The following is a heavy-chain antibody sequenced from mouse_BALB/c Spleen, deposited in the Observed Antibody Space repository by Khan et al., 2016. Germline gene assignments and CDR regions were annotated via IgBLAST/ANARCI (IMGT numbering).Heavy chain of an antibody. J-gene: IGHJ4*01. V-gene: IGHV10-1*02. CDR3: VRVDYYPYAMDC. D-gene: IGHD1-1*01. CDR2: IRSKSNNYAT. Sequence: EVQLVESGGGLVQPKGSLKLSCAASGFTFKTYAMNWVRQAPGQGLEWVARIRSKSNNYATYYADSVKDRFTISRADSQSMLYLQMNNLKTEDTAMYYCVRVDYYPYAMDCWGQGTSVTVSS. CDR1: GFTFKTYA.